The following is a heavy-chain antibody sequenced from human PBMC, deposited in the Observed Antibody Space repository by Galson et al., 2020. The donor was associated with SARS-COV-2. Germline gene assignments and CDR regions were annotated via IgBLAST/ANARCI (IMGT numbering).Heavy chain of an antibody. V-gene: IGHV3-53*01. CDR1: GFTVSSNY. CDR2: IYSGGST. CDR3: AREVFGYFDY. Sequence: QLGESLKISCAASGFTVSSNYMSWVRQAPGKGLEWVSVIYSGGSTYYADSVKGRFTISRDNSKNTLYLQMNSLRAEDTAVYYCAREVFGYFDYWGQGTLVTVSS. J-gene: IGHJ4*02. D-gene: IGHD3-22*01.